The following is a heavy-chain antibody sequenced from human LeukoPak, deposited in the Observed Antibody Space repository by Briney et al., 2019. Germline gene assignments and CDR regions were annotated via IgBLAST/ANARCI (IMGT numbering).Heavy chain of an antibody. J-gene: IGHJ4*02. Sequence: GGSLRLSCAASGFTFDDYAMHWVRQAPGKGLEWVSGISWNSGSIGYADSVKGRFTISGDNAKNSLYLQMNSLRAEDMALYYCAKDYSSGRRPPFFDYWGQGTLVTVSS. V-gene: IGHV3-9*03. CDR1: GFTFDDYA. CDR2: ISWNSGSI. D-gene: IGHD6-19*01. CDR3: AKDYSSGRRPPFFDY.